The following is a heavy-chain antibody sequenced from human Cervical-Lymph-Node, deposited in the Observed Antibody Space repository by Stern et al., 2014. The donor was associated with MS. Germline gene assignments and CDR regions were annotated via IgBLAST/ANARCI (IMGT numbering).Heavy chain of an antibody. CDR1: GGTFNVYA. Sequence: VQLVESGAEVKKPGSSVKGSCQASGGTFNVYAINWLRQAPGQGLEWMGGIIPIIGIANYAQKFQGRVTITADESTRTSSMQLSSLTSNDTAVYYCARDGRHTNNYGLDVWGQGTTVTVSS. CDR3: ARDGRHTNNYGLDV. V-gene: IGHV1-69*01. J-gene: IGHJ6*02. CDR2: IIPIIGIA.